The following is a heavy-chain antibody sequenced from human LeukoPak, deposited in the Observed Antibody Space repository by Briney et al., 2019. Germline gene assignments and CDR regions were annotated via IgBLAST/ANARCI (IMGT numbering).Heavy chain of an antibody. CDR1: GYSFTSYW. Sequence: GESLKISCKGSGYSFTSYWVGWVRQMPGKGREWMGIIYPGDSDTRYSPSFQGQVTISADKSISTAYLQWSSLKASDTAMYYCARGKGSDYGESPFDYWGQGTLVTVSS. V-gene: IGHV5-51*01. CDR3: ARGKGSDYGESPFDY. D-gene: IGHD4-17*01. J-gene: IGHJ4*02. CDR2: IYPGDSDT.